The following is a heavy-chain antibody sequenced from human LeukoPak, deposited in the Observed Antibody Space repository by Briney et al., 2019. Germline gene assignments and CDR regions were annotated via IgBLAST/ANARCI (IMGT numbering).Heavy chain of an antibody. CDR1: GFTFSSYG. Sequence: GGSLRLSCAASGFTFSSYGMHWVRQAPGKGLEWVAVIWYDGSDKYYADSVKGRFTISRDDSKNTLYLQMNSLRAEDTAMYYCATDQGIYWGQGTLVTVSS. V-gene: IGHV3-33*01. CDR3: ATDQGIY. J-gene: IGHJ4*02. CDR2: IWYDGSDK.